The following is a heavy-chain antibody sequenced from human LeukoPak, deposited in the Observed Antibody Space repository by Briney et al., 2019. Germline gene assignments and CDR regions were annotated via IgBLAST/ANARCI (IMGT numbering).Heavy chain of an antibody. CDR1: GGSLSSYY. V-gene: IGHV4-59*01. CDR2: IYYSGST. CDR3: ARDGAENWFDP. D-gene: IGHD3-10*01. Sequence: PSETLSLTCTVSGGSLSSYYWSWIRQPPGKGLEWIGYIYYSGSTNYNPSLKSRVTISVDTSKNQFSQKLSSVTAADTAVYYCARDGAENWFDPWGQGTLVTVSS. J-gene: IGHJ5*02.